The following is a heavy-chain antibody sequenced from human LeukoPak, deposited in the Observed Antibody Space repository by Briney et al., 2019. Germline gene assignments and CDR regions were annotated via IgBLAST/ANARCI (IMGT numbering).Heavy chain of an antibody. CDR2: IYHSGST. V-gene: IGHV4-4*02. CDR3: ARGETYYDILTGYYKPYYYYYMDV. J-gene: IGHJ6*03. D-gene: IGHD3-9*01. Sequence: PSETLSLTCAVSGGSISSSNWWSWVRQPPGKGLEWIGEIYHSGSTNYNPSLKSRVTISVDKSKNQFSLKLSSVTAADTAVYYCARGETYYDILTGYYKPYYYYYMDVWGKGTTVTVSS. CDR1: GGSISSSNW.